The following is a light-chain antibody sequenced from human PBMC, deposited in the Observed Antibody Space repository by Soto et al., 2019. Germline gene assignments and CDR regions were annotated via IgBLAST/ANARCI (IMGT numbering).Light chain of an antibody. CDR2: GAS. J-gene: IGKJ1*01. V-gene: IGKV3-15*01. Sequence: EIVLTQSPGTLSLCPGERATLSCRASQSVSSNLAWYQQKPGQAPRLLIYGASTRATGIPTRFRGSGSGTEFTLTITSLQAEDSAVYYCQQYYDTPTTFGQGTKVDIK. CDR1: QSVSSN. CDR3: QQYYDTPTT.